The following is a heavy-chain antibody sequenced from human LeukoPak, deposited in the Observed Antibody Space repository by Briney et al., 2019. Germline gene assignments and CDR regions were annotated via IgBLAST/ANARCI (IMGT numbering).Heavy chain of an antibody. J-gene: IGHJ6*02. D-gene: IGHD6-19*01. CDR3: ARDMAVAGKLTTPGYYYYGMDV. CDR1: GYTLTELS. V-gene: IGHV1-24*01. CDR2: FDPEDGET. Sequence: ASVKVSCKVSGYTLTELSMHWVRQAPGKGLEWMGGFDPEDGETIYAQKFQGRVTMTEDTSTDTAYMELSSLRSEDTAVYYCARDMAVAGKLTTPGYYYYGMDVWGQGTTVTVSS.